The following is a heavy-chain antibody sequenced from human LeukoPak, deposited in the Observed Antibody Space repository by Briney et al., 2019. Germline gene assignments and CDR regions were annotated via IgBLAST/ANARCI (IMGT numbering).Heavy chain of an antibody. V-gene: IGHV4-4*07. CDR3: ARGGGLHLGELSHHAFDI. CDR1: GGSISSYY. CDR2: IYTSGST. Sequence: KPSETLSLTCTVSGGSISSYYWSWIRQPAGKGLEWIGRIYTSGSTNYNPSLKSRVTMSVDTSKNQFSLKLSSVTAADTAVYYCARGGGLHLGELSHHAFDIWGQGTMVTVSS. D-gene: IGHD3-16*02. J-gene: IGHJ3*02.